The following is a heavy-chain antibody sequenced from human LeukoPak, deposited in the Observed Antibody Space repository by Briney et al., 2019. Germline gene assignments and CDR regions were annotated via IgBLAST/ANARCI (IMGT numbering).Heavy chain of an antibody. V-gene: IGHV4-31*03. CDR2: IYYIGTT. J-gene: IGHJ3*02. CDR1: GGSISSGAYY. D-gene: IGHD3-22*01. CDR3: ARDTGMGYYDSSGYYSDAFDI. Sequence: SQTLSLTYTVSGGSISSGAYYWSWIRQHPGKGLEWIGYIYYIGTTYYNPSLKSRVSISEDTSKNQFSLKLSSVTAADTAVYYCARDTGMGYYDSSGYYSDAFDIWGQGTMVTVSS.